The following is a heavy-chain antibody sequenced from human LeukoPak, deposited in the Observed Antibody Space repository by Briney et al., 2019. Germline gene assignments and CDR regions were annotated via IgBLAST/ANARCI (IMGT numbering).Heavy chain of an antibody. V-gene: IGHV3-7*01. Sequence: PGGSLRLSCAASGFTVSSNYMTWVRQAPGKGLEWVANIKQDGSEKYYVDSVKGRFTISRDDAKNSLYLQMNSLRAEDTAVYYCARDHDYYYGMDVWGQGTTVTVSS. CDR3: ARDHDYYYGMDV. CDR2: IKQDGSEK. CDR1: GFTVSSNY. J-gene: IGHJ6*02.